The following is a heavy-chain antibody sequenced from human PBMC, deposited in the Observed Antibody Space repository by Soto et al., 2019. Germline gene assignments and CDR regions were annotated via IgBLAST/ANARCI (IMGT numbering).Heavy chain of an antibody. Sequence: GGSLRLSCVGSGFSFSNYFMTWVRQAPGKGLEWVANIKEDGSEKYYLESVKGRFTISRDNAKNSLYLQVNSLRDEGTAVYYCARPRFRGMDVWGQGTTVTVSS. CDR3: ARPRFRGMDV. CDR1: GFSFSNYF. CDR2: IKEDGSEK. V-gene: IGHV3-7*03. J-gene: IGHJ6*02. D-gene: IGHD3-10*01.